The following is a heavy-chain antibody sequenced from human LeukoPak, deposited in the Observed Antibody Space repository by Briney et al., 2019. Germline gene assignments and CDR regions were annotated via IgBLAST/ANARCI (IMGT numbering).Heavy chain of an antibody. CDR1: GFTFSSYA. D-gene: IGHD2-2*01. V-gene: IGHV3-23*01. J-gene: IGHJ4*02. Sequence: GGSLRLSCAASGFTFSSYAMSWVRQAPGKGLEWVSTISGSGGSTYYADSVMGRFTVSRDNSKNTLYLQMSSLRAEDTSVYYCAKGRCSSTCCFVDYWGQGTLVTVSS. CDR2: ISGSGGST. CDR3: AKGRCSSTCCFVDY.